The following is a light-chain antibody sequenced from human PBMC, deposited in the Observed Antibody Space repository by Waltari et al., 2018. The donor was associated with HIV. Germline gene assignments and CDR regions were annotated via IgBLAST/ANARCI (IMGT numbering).Light chain of an antibody. J-gene: IGLJ2*01. CDR1: SSDVGSYNL. CDR2: EVS. V-gene: IGLV2-23*02. Sequence: QSALTQPASVSGSPGQSITISCTGTSSDVGSYNLVSWYQQHPGKAPKLMIYEVSKRPAGVSDRFSGSKAGNTASRTISGLQAEDEADYYCCSYAGSSTNVVFGGGTKLTVL. CDR3: CSYAGSSTNVV.